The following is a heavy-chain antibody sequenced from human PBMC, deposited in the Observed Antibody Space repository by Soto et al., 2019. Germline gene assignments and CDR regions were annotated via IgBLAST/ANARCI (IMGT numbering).Heavy chain of an antibody. D-gene: IGHD2-2*02. V-gene: IGHV6-1*01. CDR1: GDSVSSNSAA. J-gene: IGHJ6*02. Sequence: SQTLSLTCAISGDSVSSNSAAWNWIRQSPSRGLEWLGRTYYRSKWYNDYAVSVKSRITINPDTSKNQFSLQLNPVTPEDTAVYYCAREPDCSSTSCYTSYYYYGMDVWGQGTTVTVSS. CDR2: TYYRSKWYN. CDR3: AREPDCSSTSCYTSYYYYGMDV.